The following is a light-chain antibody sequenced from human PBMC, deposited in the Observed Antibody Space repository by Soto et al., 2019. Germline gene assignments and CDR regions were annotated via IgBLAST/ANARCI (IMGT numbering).Light chain of an antibody. Sequence: IVLTQSPGTLSVSPGERVILSCRASQTLRNKLAWYQQKPGQAPRLLLYGGFTRATGIPARFSGSGSGTEFTLTINSLQSEEFAIYYCQQHNAWPLTFGPGTKLDLK. J-gene: IGKJ3*01. V-gene: IGKV3-15*01. CDR3: QQHNAWPLT. CDR1: QTLRNK. CDR2: GGF.